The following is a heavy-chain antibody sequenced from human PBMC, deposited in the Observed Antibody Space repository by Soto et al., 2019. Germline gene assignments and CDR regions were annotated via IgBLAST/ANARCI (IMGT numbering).Heavy chain of an antibody. Sequence: SVKVSCKASGGTFISYAIRWVRQAPGQGLEWMGGIIPIFGTANYAQKFQGRVTITADESTSTAYMELSSLRSEDTAVYYCARSSKQIFGVVTGPYYYYYGMDVWGQGTTVTVSS. CDR3: ARSSKQIFGVVTGPYYYYYGMDV. V-gene: IGHV1-69*13. D-gene: IGHD3-3*01. CDR2: IIPIFGTA. J-gene: IGHJ6*02. CDR1: GGTFISYA.